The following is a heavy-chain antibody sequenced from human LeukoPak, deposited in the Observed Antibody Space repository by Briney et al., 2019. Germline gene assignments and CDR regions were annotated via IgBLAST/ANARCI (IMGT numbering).Heavy chain of an antibody. D-gene: IGHD6-19*01. CDR3: AKGRGSSGSDCIDY. V-gene: IGHV3-23*01. Sequence: GGSLRLSCAASGFTFSSYAMSWVRQAPGKGLESVSGISGGGDSTYYADSVRFTISRDNSKNTLFLQMNSLRAEDTAVYYCAKGRGSSGSDCIDYWGQGTLVTVSS. CDR2: ISGGGDST. CDR1: GFTFSSYA. J-gene: IGHJ4*02.